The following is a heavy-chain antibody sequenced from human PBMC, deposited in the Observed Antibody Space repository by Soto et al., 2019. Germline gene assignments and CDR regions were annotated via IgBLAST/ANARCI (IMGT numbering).Heavy chain of an antibody. V-gene: IGHV3-23*01. Sequence: EVQLLESGGGLVQPGGSLRLSCAASGFTFSSYAMSWVRQAPGKGLEWVSAISGSGGSTYYADSVKGRFTISRDNSKNTLYLQMNSLRAEDTAVYYCAKDFALEGATVTTTFDYWGQGTLVTVSS. J-gene: IGHJ4*02. CDR1: GFTFSSYA. D-gene: IGHD4-17*01. CDR3: AKDFALEGATVTTTFDY. CDR2: ISGSGGST.